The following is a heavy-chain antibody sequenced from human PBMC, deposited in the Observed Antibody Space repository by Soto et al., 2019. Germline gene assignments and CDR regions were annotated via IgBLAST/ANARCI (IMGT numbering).Heavy chain of an antibody. CDR1: GGTFSSYA. CDR3: ASPDGSGSYYNGFDY. J-gene: IGHJ4*02. CDR2: IIPIFGTA. D-gene: IGHD3-10*01. Sequence: QVQLVQSGAEVKKPGYSVKVSCKASGGTFSSYAISWVRQAPGQGLEWMGGIIPIFGTANYAQKFQGRVTITADESTSTAYVELSSLRSEDTAVYYCASPDGSGSYYNGFDYWGQGTLVTVSS. V-gene: IGHV1-69*12.